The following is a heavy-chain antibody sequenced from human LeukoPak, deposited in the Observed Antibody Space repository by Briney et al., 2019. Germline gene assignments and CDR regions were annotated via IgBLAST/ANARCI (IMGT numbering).Heavy chain of an antibody. CDR2: IYTSGST. V-gene: IGHV4-61*02. CDR1: GGSISSGSYY. D-gene: IGHD3-3*01. Sequence: SETLSLTCTVSGGSISSGSYYWSWIRQPAGKGLEWIGRIYTSGSTNYNPSLKSRVTISVDTSKNQFSLKLSSVTAADTAVYYCARERDLEWLLRSNWFDPWGQGTLVTVSS. CDR3: ARERDLEWLLRSNWFDP. J-gene: IGHJ5*02.